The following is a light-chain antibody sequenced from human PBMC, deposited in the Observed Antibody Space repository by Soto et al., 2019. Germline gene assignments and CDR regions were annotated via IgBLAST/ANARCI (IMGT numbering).Light chain of an antibody. CDR1: SSDVGGYNY. CDR2: DVS. Sequence: QSVLTQPRSVSGSPGQSVTISCTGTSSDVGGYNYVSWYQQHPGKAPKLMIYDVSKRPSGVPDRFSGSKSGNTASLTISGLQAEDEADYYCCSYASGSTPYVFGTGTKVTVL. J-gene: IGLJ1*01. CDR3: CSYASGSTPYV. V-gene: IGLV2-11*01.